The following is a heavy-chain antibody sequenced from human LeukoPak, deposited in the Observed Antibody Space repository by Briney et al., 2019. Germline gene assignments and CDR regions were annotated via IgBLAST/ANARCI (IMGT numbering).Heavy chain of an antibody. Sequence: ASVKVSCKASGYTFTSYDINWVRQATGQGLEWMVWVNPNSGHTGFAQKFQGRVSMTTNTSISTAYMEVRSLKSEDTAVYYCARGAPGSSCSGDSCPYSDFWGQGTLVSVSS. CDR1: GYTFTSYD. D-gene: IGHD2-15*01. CDR3: ARGAPGSSCSGDSCPYSDF. CDR2: VNPNSGHT. V-gene: IGHV1-8*01. J-gene: IGHJ4*02.